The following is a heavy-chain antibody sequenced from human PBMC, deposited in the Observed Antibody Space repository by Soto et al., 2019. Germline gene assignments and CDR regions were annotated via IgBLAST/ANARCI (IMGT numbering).Heavy chain of an antibody. CDR3: VREGRILPAH. Sequence: SETLSLTXTVSGGSVSSASYYWSWIRQPPGKGLEWIGYIYYSGSTNYNPSLKSRVTMSVDTSKNQVSLNLSPVTAADTAMYYCVREGRILPAHWGQGTLVTVSS. CDR1: GGSVSSASYY. CDR2: IYYSGST. V-gene: IGHV4-61*01. D-gene: IGHD1-26*01. J-gene: IGHJ4*02.